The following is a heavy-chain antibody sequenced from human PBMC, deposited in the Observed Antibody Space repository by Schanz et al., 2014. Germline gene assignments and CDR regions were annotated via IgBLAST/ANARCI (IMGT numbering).Heavy chain of an antibody. J-gene: IGHJ4*02. CDR3: ARDKGGYYPXDY. D-gene: IGHD3-3*01. CDR2: IKQDESER. CDR1: GFTFSTYW. Sequence: EVQLVESGGGLVQPGGSLRLSCAASGFTFSTYWMSWVRQAPGKGLEWVANIKQDESERSYVDSVKGRFTISRDNAKNSLYLQMNSLRAEDTAVYYCARDKGGYYPXDYWGQGTLVTVSS. V-gene: IGHV3-7*01.